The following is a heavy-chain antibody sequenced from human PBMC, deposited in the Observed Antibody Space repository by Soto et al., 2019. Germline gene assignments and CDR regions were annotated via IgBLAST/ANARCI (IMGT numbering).Heavy chain of an antibody. J-gene: IGHJ4*02. CDR1: GGTFSSYA. V-gene: IGHV1-69*12. CDR2: IIPIFGTA. Sequence: QVQLVQSGAAVKKPGSSVKVSCKASGGTFSSYAISWVRQAPGQGLEWMGGIIPIFGTANYAQKFQGRVTITADESTSTAYMELSSLRSEDTAVYYCARGTVGCSGGSCYSFDYWGQGTLVTVSS. CDR3: ARGTVGCSGGSCYSFDY. D-gene: IGHD2-15*01.